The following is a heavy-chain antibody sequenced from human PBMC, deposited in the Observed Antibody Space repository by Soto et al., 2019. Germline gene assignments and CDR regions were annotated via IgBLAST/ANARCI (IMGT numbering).Heavy chain of an antibody. CDR2: IKQDGSDK. CDR1: GFTFSSYS. D-gene: IGHD6-19*01. CDR3: ARGSGWGDS. J-gene: IGHJ4*02. Sequence: EVQLVESGGGLVKPGGSLRLSCAASGFTFSSYSMTWVRQAPGKGLEWVANIKQDGSDKYYVDSVKGRFTISRDNTKKSLYLQMNSLRTQDTAVYYCARGSGWGDSWGQGTLVTVSS. V-gene: IGHV3-7*03.